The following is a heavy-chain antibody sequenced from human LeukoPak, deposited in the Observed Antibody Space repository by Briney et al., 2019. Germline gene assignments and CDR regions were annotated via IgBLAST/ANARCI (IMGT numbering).Heavy chain of an antibody. V-gene: IGHV5-51*01. Sequence: GESLKISCKASGYSFSSYWIGWVRQMPGKGLEWMGIIYPGDSGTRYSPSLQGQVTISADKSVSTAYLQWSSLKASDTAMYYCARPHGSSLPRVFDYWGQGTLVTVSS. D-gene: IGHD6-6*01. J-gene: IGHJ4*02. CDR3: ARPHGSSLPRVFDY. CDR2: IYPGDSGT. CDR1: GYSFSSYW.